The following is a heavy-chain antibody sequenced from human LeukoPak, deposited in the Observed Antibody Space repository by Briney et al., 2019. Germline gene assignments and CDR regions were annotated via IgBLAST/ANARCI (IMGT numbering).Heavy chain of an antibody. CDR2: IYTSGST. Sequence: SETLSLTCAVYGGSFSGYYWSWIRQPAGKGLEWIGRIYTSGSTNYNPSLKSRVTMSVDTSKNQFSLKLSSVTAADTAVYYCARDGGTAVGATYFDYWGQGTLVTVSS. D-gene: IGHD1-26*01. J-gene: IGHJ4*02. CDR3: ARDGGTAVGATYFDY. CDR1: GGSFSGYY. V-gene: IGHV4-4*07.